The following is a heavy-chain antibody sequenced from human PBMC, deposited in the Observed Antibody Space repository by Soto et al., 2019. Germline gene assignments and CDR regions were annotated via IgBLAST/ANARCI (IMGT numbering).Heavy chain of an antibody. Sequence: EPLSITCTYAGGSISKSNYDWGWIRQPPGNRLEWIGSIYYSGSTSYNSSLKSRVTISVETSKNQFSLRLSSVTAADTDVYYCASPTLGAFDIWGQGTKVSVSS. CDR1: GGSISKSNYD. V-gene: IGHV4-39*01. CDR3: ASPTLGAFDI. J-gene: IGHJ3*02. CDR2: IYYSGST. D-gene: IGHD3-16*01.